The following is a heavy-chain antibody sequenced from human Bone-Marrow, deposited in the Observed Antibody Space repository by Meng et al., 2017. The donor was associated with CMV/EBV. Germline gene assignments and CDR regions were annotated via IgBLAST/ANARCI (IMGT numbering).Heavy chain of an antibody. CDR3: TRHLVMITFGGVLNWFDP. Sequence: GGSLRLSCAASGFTFSGSAMHWVRQASGKGLEWVGRIRSKANSYATAYAASVKGRFTIPRDDSKNTAYLQMNSLKTEDTAVYYCTRHLVMITFGGVLNWFDPWGQGTLVTVSS. V-gene: IGHV3-73*01. CDR2: IRSKANSYAT. CDR1: GFTFSGSA. J-gene: IGHJ5*02. D-gene: IGHD3-16*01.